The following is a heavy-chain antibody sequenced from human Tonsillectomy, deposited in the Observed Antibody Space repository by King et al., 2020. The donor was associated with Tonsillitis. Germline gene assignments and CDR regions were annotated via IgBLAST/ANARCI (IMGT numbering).Heavy chain of an antibody. J-gene: IGHJ4*02. CDR2: IYYTGST. D-gene: IGHD2-21*02. CDR3: ATHRLPYCGGDCSFDY. CDR1: GGSISSYY. Sequence: VQLQESGPGLVKPSETLSLTCTVSGGSISSYYWSWIRQPPGKGLEWIAYIYYTGSTNYNPSLKSRVTISLDTSKNQFSLRLSSVTAADTAVYYCATHRLPYCGGDCSFDYWGQGTLVTVSS. V-gene: IGHV4-59*08.